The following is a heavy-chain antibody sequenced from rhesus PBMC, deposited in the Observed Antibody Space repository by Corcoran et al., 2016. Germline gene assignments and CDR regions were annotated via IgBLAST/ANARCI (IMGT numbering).Heavy chain of an antibody. CDR1: GYSISSGYG. V-gene: IGHV4-122*02. CDR3: ARVYSGSYYYFDY. Sequence: QLQLQESGPGLVKPSETLSLTCAVSGYSISSGYGWSWIRQPPAKGLEWIGYISYSGSTSYNPALKSRVTISRDTSKNQFSLKLSSVTAADTAVYYWARVYSGSYYYFDYWGQGVLVTVSS. CDR2: ISYSGST. J-gene: IGHJ4*01. D-gene: IGHD3-16*01.